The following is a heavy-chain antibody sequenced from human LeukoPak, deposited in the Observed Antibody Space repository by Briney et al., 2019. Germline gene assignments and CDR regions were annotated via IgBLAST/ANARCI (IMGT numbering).Heavy chain of an antibody. CDR3: AKMQGYFDY. Sequence: GGTLRLSCEASGLTFSNYGMSWVCQGPGKGLQWVSAITGDGPTTFAADSVKGRLTNSRDNSKNMLYRQMSSLRAEDTAIYDCAKMQGYFDYWGQGTLVPVSS. V-gene: IGHV3-23*01. CDR1: GLTFSNYG. CDR2: ITGDGPTT. J-gene: IGHJ4*02.